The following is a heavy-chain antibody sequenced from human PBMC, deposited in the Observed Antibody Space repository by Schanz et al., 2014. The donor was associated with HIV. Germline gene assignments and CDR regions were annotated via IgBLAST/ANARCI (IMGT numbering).Heavy chain of an antibody. Sequence: EVKLSESGGGLVQPGGSLRLSCVASGFTFSTYAMSWVRQAPGKGLEWVSGMRGSDDSTFYADSVKGRFTISRDNSKNTLYFQMNSLRAEDTAIYYCAKTSFGWYFDYWGQGTLVTVS. V-gene: IGHV3-23*01. J-gene: IGHJ4*02. CDR2: MRGSDDST. CDR1: GFTFSTYA. D-gene: IGHD6-19*01. CDR3: AKTSFGWYFDY.